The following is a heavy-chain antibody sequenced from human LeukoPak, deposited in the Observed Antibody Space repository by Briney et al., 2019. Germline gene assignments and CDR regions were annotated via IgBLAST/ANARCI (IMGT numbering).Heavy chain of an antibody. CDR3: AHRRDYNGDWDGGLFDF. Sequence: ESGPTLVKPTETLTLTCSFSGFSLTSRPVGVGWIRQPPGKALEWLGFAYWDDDNRHNPSLKRRLTVTKDTSKNQVVLTMTNMDPVDTGTYHCAHRRDYNGDWDGGLFDFWGQGILVTVSS. CDR2: AYWDDDN. J-gene: IGHJ4*02. V-gene: IGHV2-5*02. D-gene: IGHD2-21*02. CDR1: GFSLTSRPVG.